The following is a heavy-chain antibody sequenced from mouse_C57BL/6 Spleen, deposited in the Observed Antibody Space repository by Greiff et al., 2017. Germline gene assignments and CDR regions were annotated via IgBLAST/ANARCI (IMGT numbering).Heavy chain of an antibody. J-gene: IGHJ1*03. CDR3: TRERYFDV. CDR2: IDPETGGT. CDR1: GYTFTDYE. V-gene: IGHV1-15*01. Sequence: VKLMESGAELVRPGASVTLSCKASGYTFTDYEMHWVKQTPVHGLEWIGAIDPETGGTAYNQKFKGKAILTADKSSSTAYMELRSLTSEDSAVYYCTRERYFDVWGTGTTVTVSS.